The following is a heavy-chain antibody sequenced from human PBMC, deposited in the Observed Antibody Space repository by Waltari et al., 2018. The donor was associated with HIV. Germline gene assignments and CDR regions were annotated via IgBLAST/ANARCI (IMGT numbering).Heavy chain of an antibody. CDR2: IKSKTEGGTT. CDR3: TTTTGGTPNY. V-gene: IGHV3-15*01. D-gene: IGHD4-17*01. J-gene: IGHJ4*02. Sequence: EVQLVESGGGLVKPGGSLRLSCAASGFTFSNAWMSWVRQAPGKGLELGGRIKSKTEGGTTDYAAPVKGRFTNSRDDSKNTLYLQMNSLKTEDTAVYYCTTTTGGTPNYWGQGTLVTVSS. CDR1: GFTFSNAW.